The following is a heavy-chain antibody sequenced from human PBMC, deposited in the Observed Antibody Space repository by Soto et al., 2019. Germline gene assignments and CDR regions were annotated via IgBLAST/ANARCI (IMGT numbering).Heavy chain of an antibody. CDR3: ARGPERYCSSTSCSRREKYYYYYYYMDV. Sequence: GGSLRLSCAASGFTFSSYWMRWVRQAPGKGLVWVSRINSDGSSTSYADSVKGRFTISRDNAKNTLYLQMNSLRAEDTAVYYCARGPERYCSSTSCSRREKYYYYYYYMDVSGKGTTVTVSS. CDR1: GFTFSSYW. CDR2: INSDGSST. J-gene: IGHJ6*03. D-gene: IGHD2-2*01. V-gene: IGHV3-74*01.